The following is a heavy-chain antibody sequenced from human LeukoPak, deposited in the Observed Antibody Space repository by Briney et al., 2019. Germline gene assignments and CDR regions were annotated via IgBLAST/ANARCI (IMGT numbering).Heavy chain of an antibody. V-gene: IGHV3-11*01. CDR2: ITSSGSTI. D-gene: IGHD3-22*01. CDR3: ARGYYDSSGLDY. CDR1: GFAFSDYY. J-gene: IGHJ4*02. Sequence: GGSLRLSCAASGFAFSDYYMTWIRQAPGKGLEWVSYITSSGSTIYYADSVKGRFTISRDNAKNSPYLQMNSLRAEDTAVYYCARGYYDSSGLDYWGQGTLVTVSS.